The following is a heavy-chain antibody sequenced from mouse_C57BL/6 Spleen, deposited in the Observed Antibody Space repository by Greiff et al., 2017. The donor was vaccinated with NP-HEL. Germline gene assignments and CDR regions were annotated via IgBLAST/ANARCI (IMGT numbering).Heavy chain of an antibody. D-gene: IGHD1-1*01. J-gene: IGHJ2*01. CDR3: AIITTVVAGDYFDY. V-gene: IGHV1-80*01. CDR2: IYPGDGDT. Sequence: VQLQQSGAELVKPGASVKISCKASGYAFSSYWMNWVKQRPGKGLEWIGQIYPGDGDTNYNGKFKGKATLTADKSSSTAYMQLSSLTSEDSAVYFCAIITTVVAGDYFDYWGQGTTLTVSS. CDR1: GYAFSSYW.